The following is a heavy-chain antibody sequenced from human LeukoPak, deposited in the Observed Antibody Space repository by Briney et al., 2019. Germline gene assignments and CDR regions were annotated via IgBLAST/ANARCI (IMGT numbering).Heavy chain of an antibody. CDR1: GGSISGYY. Sequence: PSETLSLTCTVSGGSISGYYWSWIRQPPGKGLEWIGYIYYSGRTYYNPSLKSRVTISVDTSKNQFSLKLSSVTAADTAVYYCARATDVYSFDYWGQGTLVTVSS. CDR2: IYYSGRT. CDR3: ARATDVYSFDY. J-gene: IGHJ4*02. V-gene: IGHV4-30-4*01.